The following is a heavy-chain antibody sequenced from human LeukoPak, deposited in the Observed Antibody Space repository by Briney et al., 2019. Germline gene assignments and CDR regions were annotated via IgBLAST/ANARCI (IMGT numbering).Heavy chain of an antibody. V-gene: IGHV4-59*01. CDR2: VYYSGST. CDR1: GGSISSYY. CDR3: ARGSYDYVWGSYRLNYFDY. J-gene: IGHJ4*02. Sequence: SGTLSLTCTVSGGSISSYYWSWIRQPPGKGLEWIGYVYYSGSTNYNPSLKSRVTISVNTSKNQFSLKLSSVTAADTAVYYCARGSYDYVWGSYRLNYFDYWGQGTLVTVSS. D-gene: IGHD3-16*02.